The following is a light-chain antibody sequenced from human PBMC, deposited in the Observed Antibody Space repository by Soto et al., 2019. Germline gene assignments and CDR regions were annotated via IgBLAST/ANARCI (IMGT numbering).Light chain of an antibody. V-gene: IGKV3-20*01. Sequence: EIVLTQSPGTLSLSPGERATHSCRASQRVSSSYLAWYQQKPGQAPRLLIYGASTRATGIPDRFSGSGSGTDFTLTISRLEPEDFAVYFCQRYGSSPPFTFGQGTKVDIK. CDR1: QRVSSSY. J-gene: IGKJ2*01. CDR3: QRYGSSPPFT. CDR2: GAS.